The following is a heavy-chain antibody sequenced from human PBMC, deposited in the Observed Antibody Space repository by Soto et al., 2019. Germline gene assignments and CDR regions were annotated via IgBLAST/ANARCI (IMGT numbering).Heavy chain of an antibody. CDR1: GFTFSDYY. D-gene: IGHD6-6*01. CDR3: ARDRRPAEYRGLGV. J-gene: IGHJ6*02. Sequence: GGSLRLSCAASGFTFSDYYMSWVRQAPGKGPEWISYISNSGTTIYYADSVQGRFTISRDNAKNSLYLQMNSLRAEDTAVYYCARDRRPAEYRGLGVWGQGTTVTVSS. CDR2: ISNSGTTI. V-gene: IGHV3-11*01.